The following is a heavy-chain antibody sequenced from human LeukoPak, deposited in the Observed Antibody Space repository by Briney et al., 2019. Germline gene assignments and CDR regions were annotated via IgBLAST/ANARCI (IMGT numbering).Heavy chain of an antibody. CDR1: GFTFSSYE. J-gene: IGHJ4*02. CDR2: ISSSGSTI. V-gene: IGHV3-48*03. Sequence: GGSLRLSCAASGFTFSSYEMNWVRQAPGKGLEWVSYISSSGSTIYYADSVKGRFTISRDNAKNSLCLQMNSLRAEDTAVYYCARTLRRITMIVVVIPFDYWGQGTLVTVSS. D-gene: IGHD3-22*01. CDR3: ARTLRRITMIVVVIPFDY.